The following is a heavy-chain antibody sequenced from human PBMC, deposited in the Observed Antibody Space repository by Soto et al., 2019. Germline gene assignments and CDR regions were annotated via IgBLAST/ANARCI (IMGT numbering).Heavy chain of an antibody. CDR2: ISYDGSNK. D-gene: IGHD5-18*01. Sequence: GGSLRLSCAASGFTFSSYAMHWVRQAPGKGLEWVAVISYDGSNKYYADSVKGRFTISRDNSKNTLYLQMNSLRAEDTAVYYCARDGAMVDKLLFYYYGMDVWGQGTTVTVSS. CDR3: ARDGAMVDKLLFYYYGMDV. J-gene: IGHJ6*02. V-gene: IGHV3-30-3*01. CDR1: GFTFSSYA.